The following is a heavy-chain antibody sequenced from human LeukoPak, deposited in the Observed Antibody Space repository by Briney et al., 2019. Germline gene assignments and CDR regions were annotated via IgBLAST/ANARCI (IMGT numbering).Heavy chain of an antibody. Sequence: PGGSLRLSCAASGFTFEDSAMHWLRLVPGKGLEWVARIDWNGGGIGYADSVKGRFTISRDNAKNSLYLQLNSLRPEDTALYYCTKGLNKAGCYYMDVWGKVTTVTVSS. CDR1: GFTFEDSA. V-gene: IGHV3-9*01. D-gene: IGHD6-13*01. CDR2: IDWNGGGI. J-gene: IGHJ6*03. CDR3: TKGLNKAGCYYMDV.